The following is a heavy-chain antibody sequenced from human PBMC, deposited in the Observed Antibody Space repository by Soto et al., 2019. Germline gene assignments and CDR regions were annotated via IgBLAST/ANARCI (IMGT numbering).Heavy chain of an antibody. Sequence: SVKVSCKASGDTFSTYTITWVRQAPGQGLEWMGGIIPRSGTTNYAQKFQGRVTITTDESTSTVYMELSSLTSEDTAVYYCARDQSWHDLVWWFDPWGQGTLVTVSS. J-gene: IGHJ5*02. CDR2: IIPRSGTT. V-gene: IGHV1-69*05. D-gene: IGHD1-1*01. CDR3: ARDQSWHDLVWWFDP. CDR1: GDTFSTYT.